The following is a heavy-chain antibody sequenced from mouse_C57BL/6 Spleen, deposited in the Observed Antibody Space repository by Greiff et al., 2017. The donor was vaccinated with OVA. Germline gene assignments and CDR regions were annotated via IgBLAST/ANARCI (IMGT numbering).Heavy chain of an antibody. CDR2: IDPSDSYT. J-gene: IGHJ2*01. Sequence: QVHLQQSGAELVRPGTSVKLSCKASGYTFTSYWMHWVKQRPGQGLEWIGVIDPSDSYTNYNQKFKGKATLTVDTSSSTAYMQLSSLTSEDSAVYYCARGVYYGNYGYFDYWGQGTTLTVSS. V-gene: IGHV1-59*01. D-gene: IGHD2-1*01. CDR3: ARGVYYGNYGYFDY. CDR1: GYTFTSYW.